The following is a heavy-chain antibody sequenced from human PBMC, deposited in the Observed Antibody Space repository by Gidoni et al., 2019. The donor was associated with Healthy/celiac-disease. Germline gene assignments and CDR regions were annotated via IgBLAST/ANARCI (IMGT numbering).Heavy chain of an antibody. CDR3: ARAEQMLYAAINYYYYGMDV. Sequence: QVQLVQSGSELKKPGASVKVSCKASGYTFTSYAMNWVRQAPGQGLEWMGWINTNTGNPTYAQGFTGRFVFSLDTSVSTAYLQICSLKAEDTAVYYWARAEQMLYAAINYYYYGMDVWGQGTTVTVSS. V-gene: IGHV7-4-1*01. CDR2: INTNTGNP. CDR1: GYTFTSYA. D-gene: IGHD2-8*01. J-gene: IGHJ6*02.